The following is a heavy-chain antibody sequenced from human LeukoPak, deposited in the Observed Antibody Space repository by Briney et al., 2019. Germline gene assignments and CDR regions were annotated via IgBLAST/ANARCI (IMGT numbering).Heavy chain of an antibody. CDR2: ISYDVSNK. Sequence: GRSLRLSCAASGFTFSSYGMHWVRQAPGKGLEWVAVISYDVSNKYYADYVKGRFTISRDNSKNTLYLQMSSLRAEDTAVYCCAKVAVAGTGGWFAPWGQGTLVTVSS. D-gene: IGHD6-19*01. CDR3: AKVAVAGTGGWFAP. V-gene: IGHV3-30*18. J-gene: IGHJ5*02. CDR1: GFTFSSYG.